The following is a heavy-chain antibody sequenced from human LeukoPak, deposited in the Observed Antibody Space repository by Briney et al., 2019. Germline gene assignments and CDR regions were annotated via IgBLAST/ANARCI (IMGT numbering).Heavy chain of an antibody. CDR2: ISGSGGST. V-gene: IGHV3-23*01. Sequence: GGSLRLSCAASGFTFSSYAMSWVRQAPGKGLEWVSAISGSGGSTYYADSVKGRFTISRDNSKNTLYLQMNSLRAEDTAVYYCAKLSANLYYYGSGSTADYWGQGTLVTVSS. D-gene: IGHD3-10*01. CDR1: GFTFSSYA. J-gene: IGHJ4*02. CDR3: AKLSANLYYYGSGSTADY.